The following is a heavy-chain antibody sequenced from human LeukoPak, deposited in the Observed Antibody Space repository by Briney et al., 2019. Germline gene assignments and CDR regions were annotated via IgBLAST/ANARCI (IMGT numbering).Heavy chain of an antibody. J-gene: IGHJ4*02. CDR3: ANPFSLIAAAEDY. Sequence: GGSLRLSCAASGFTFSSYGMHWVRQAPGKGLEWVAFIRYDGSNKYYADSVKGRFTISRDNSKNTLYLQMNSLRAEDTAVYYCANPFSLIAAAEDYWGQGTLVTVSS. V-gene: IGHV3-30*02. CDR2: IRYDGSNK. CDR1: GFTFSSYG. D-gene: IGHD6-13*01.